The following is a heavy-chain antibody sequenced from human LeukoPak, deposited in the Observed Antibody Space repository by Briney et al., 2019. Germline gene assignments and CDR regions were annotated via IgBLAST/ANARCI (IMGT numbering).Heavy chain of an antibody. CDR1: GGTFTSYA. CDR2: IIPIFGTA. V-gene: IGHV1-69*06. Sequence: ASVKVSCKASGGTFTSYAISWVRHAPGQGLEWMGGIIPIFGTANYAQKFQGRVTITADKSTSTAYMELSSLRSEETVVYYGARDSSGWYYDYWGQGTLVTVSS. J-gene: IGHJ4*02. CDR3: ARDSSGWYYDY. D-gene: IGHD6-19*01.